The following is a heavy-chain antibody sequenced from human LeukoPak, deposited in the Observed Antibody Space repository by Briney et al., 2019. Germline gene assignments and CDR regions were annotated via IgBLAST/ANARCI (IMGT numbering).Heavy chain of an antibody. CDR3: ARGPEYSSSYYYYYMDV. D-gene: IGHD6-6*01. V-gene: IGHV1-8*03. CDR1: GYTFTSYD. Sequence: GASVKVSCKASGYTFTSYDVNWVRQATGQGLEWMGWMNPNSGNTGYAQKFQGRVTITRNTSISTAYMELSSLRSEDTAVYYCARGPEYSSSYYYYYMDVWGKGTTVTVSS. J-gene: IGHJ6*03. CDR2: MNPNSGNT.